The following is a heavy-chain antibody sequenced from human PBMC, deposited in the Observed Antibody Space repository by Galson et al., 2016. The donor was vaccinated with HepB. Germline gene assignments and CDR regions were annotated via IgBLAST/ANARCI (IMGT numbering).Heavy chain of an antibody. J-gene: IGHJ3*02. V-gene: IGHV4-31*03. Sequence: LSLTCTVSGGSISSGSYYWSWIRQHPGKGLEWIGYMYYSGSTYYNPSLKSRAVISIDTSENQFSLELSSVTAADTAVYYCARNYYDSSGYYRDGFDIWGQGTMVTVSS. CDR2: MYYSGST. CDR1: GGSISSGSYY. D-gene: IGHD3-22*01. CDR3: ARNYYDSSGYYRDGFDI.